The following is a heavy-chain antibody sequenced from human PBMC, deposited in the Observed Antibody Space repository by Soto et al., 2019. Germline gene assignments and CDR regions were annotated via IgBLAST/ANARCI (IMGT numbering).Heavy chain of an antibody. J-gene: IGHJ6*03. CDR1: GYTFTSYD. CDR3: ARGSRMVRGVIINKNYYYYMDV. V-gene: IGHV1-8*01. D-gene: IGHD3-10*01. Sequence: ASVKVSCKASGYTFTSYDINWVRQATGQGLEWMGWMNPNSGNTGYAQKIQGRDTMTRNTSISTAYMELSSLRSEDTTEYYYARGSRMVRGVIINKNYYYYMDVWGKGTTVTVSS. CDR2: MNPNSGNT.